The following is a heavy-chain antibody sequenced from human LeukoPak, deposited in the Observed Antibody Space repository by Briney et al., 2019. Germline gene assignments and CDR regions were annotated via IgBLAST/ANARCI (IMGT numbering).Heavy chain of an antibody. CDR3: ARGLLTWNEFDY. V-gene: IGHV3-20*01. J-gene: IGHJ4*02. CDR1: GFTFDDYG. D-gene: IGHD1-1*01. CDR2: INWNGGST. Sequence: GGSLRLSCAASGFTFDDYGMSCVRQAPGKGLEWVSGINWNGGSTGYADSVKGRFTISRDNAKNSLYLQMNSLRAEDTALYHCARGLLTWNEFDYWGQGTLVTVSS.